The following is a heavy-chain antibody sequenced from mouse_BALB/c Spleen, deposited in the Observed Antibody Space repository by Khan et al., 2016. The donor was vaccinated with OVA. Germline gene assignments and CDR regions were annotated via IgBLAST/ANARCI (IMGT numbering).Heavy chain of an antibody. CDR2: IWGDGST. CDR3: ARERRLGVFAY. Sequence: QVQLKESGPGLVAPSQSLSITCTVSGFSLTGYGVNWVRQPPGKGLEWLGMIWGDGSTDSNSALKSRLSIHKDNSKSQVFLKINSLQTDDSARYCCARERRLGVFAYGGQGTLVTVSA. D-gene: IGHD3-3*01. J-gene: IGHJ3*01. V-gene: IGHV2-6-7*01. CDR1: GFSLTGYG.